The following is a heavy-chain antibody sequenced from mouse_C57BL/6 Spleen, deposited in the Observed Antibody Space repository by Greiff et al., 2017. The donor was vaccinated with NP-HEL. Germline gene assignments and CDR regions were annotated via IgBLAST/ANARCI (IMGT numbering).Heavy chain of an antibody. CDR3: ARGRYYGSSYPWADY. J-gene: IGHJ2*01. Sequence: QVHVKQSGPELVKPGASVKISCKASGYTFTDYYINWVKQRPGQGLEWIGWIFPGSGSTYYNEKFKGKATLTVDKSSSTAYMLLSSLTSEDSAVYFCARGRYYGSSYPWADYWGQGTTLTVSS. CDR2: IFPGSGST. D-gene: IGHD1-1*01. V-gene: IGHV1-75*01. CDR1: GYTFTDYY.